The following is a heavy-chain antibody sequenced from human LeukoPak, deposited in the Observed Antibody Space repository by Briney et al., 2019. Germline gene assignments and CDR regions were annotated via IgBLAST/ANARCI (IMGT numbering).Heavy chain of an antibody. CDR3: ARDIDFRFDY. V-gene: IGHV3-7*05. Sequence: GGSLRLSCAASGFTFSSYWMSWVRQAPGKGLEWVANIKEDGGEKYSVDSVKGRFTISRDNAKNSLYLQMNSLRGEDTAVYYCARDIDFRFDYWGQGTLVIVSS. CDR2: IKEDGGEK. J-gene: IGHJ4*02. CDR1: GFTFSSYW.